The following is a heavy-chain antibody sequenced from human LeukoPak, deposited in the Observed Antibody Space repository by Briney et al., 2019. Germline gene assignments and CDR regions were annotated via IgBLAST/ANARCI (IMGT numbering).Heavy chain of an antibody. CDR2: IRYDGSNK. Sequence: GGSLRLSCAASGFTFSSYGMHWVRQAPGKGLEWVAFIRYDGSNKYYADSVKGRFTISRDNSKNTLYLQMNSLRAEDTAVYYCAKDGGHYDFWSGYYTGVDYWGQGTLVTVSS. J-gene: IGHJ4*02. CDR1: GFTFSSYG. CDR3: AKDGGHYDFWSGYYTGVDY. D-gene: IGHD3-3*01. V-gene: IGHV3-30*02.